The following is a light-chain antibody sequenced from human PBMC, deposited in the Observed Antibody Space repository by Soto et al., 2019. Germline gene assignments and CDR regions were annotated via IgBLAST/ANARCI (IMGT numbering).Light chain of an antibody. V-gene: IGKV1-5*01. CDR2: GAS. CDR1: QNVTTS. Sequence: DIQLTQSPSTLSASLGDRATITCRASQNVTTSMAWYQHKPGRAPKLLIFGASTLQNGVPAGFSGGGSGTEFTLTITSLQPEDFATYYCHQDYTYPRTFGQGTKVDIK. CDR3: HQDYTYPRT. J-gene: IGKJ1*01.